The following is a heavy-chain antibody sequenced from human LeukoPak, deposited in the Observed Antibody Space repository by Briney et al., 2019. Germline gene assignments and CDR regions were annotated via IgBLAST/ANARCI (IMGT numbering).Heavy chain of an antibody. V-gene: IGHV1-24*01. CDR1: GYTLTELS. CDR3: ATDLRGSYKHYIDY. Sequence: ASVKVSCKVSGYTLTELSMHWVRQAPGKGLEWMGGFDPEDGETIYAQKFQGRVTMTEDTSTDTAYMELSSLRSEDTAVYYCATDLRGSYKHYIDYWGQGTLVTVSS. D-gene: IGHD1-26*01. CDR2: FDPEDGET. J-gene: IGHJ4*02.